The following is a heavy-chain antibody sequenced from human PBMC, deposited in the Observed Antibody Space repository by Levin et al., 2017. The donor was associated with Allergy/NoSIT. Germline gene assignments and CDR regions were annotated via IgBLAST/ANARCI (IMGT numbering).Heavy chain of an antibody. J-gene: IGHJ4*02. CDR1: GFTFDYYG. D-gene: IGHD3-3*01. Sequence: GESLKISCEASGFTFDYYGFSWVRQAPRQGLEWVGWVRASNGDTKYAQKWQGRVTMTTSANTAFMELRSLRSDDTAVYYCARDTHRYLESSQNFYFDYWGQGTLVTVSS. V-gene: IGHV1-18*01. CDR2: VRASNGDT. CDR3: ARDTHRYLESSQNFYFDY.